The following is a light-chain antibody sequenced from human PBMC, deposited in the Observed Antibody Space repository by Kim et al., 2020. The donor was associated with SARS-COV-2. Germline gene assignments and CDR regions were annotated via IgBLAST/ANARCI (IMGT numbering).Light chain of an antibody. J-gene: IGLJ2*01. V-gene: IGLV3-9*01. CDR1: NLGSKY. CDR2: QDS. Sequence: SYELTQPLSVSVSPGQTARITCGGNNLGSKYVHWYQQKPGQAPVLVIYQDSNRPSGIPERFSGSNSGNTATLTISRAQAVDEADYYCQAWDSSTVVFGGG. CDR3: QAWDSSTVV.